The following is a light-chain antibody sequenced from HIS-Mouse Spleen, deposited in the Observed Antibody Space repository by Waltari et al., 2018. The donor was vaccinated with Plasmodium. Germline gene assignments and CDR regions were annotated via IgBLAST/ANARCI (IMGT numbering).Light chain of an antibody. CDR2: GAS. J-gene: IGKJ3*01. V-gene: IGKV3-15*01. CDR3: QQYNNWSFT. CDR1: QSVSSN. Sequence: EIVMKQSPATLSVPPGEGATLSCRASQSVSSNLAWYQQKPGQAPRLLIYGASTRATGIPARFSGSGSGTEFTLTISSLQSEDFAVYYCQQYNNWSFTFGPGTKVDIK.